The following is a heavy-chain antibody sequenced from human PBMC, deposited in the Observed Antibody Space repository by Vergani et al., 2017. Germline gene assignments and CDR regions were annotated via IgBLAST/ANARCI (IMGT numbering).Heavy chain of an antibody. CDR3: AKDVDPYDSRGYNDY. CDR2: ISGSGGST. Sequence: EVQLLESGGGLVQPGGSLRLSCAASGFTFSSYAMSWVRQAPGKGLEWVSAISGSGGSTYYADSVKGRFTISRDNSKNTLYLQMNSLRAEDTAVYYCAKDVDPYDSRGYNDYWDQGTLVTVSS. D-gene: IGHD3-22*01. CDR1: GFTFSSYA. J-gene: IGHJ4*02. V-gene: IGHV3-23*01.